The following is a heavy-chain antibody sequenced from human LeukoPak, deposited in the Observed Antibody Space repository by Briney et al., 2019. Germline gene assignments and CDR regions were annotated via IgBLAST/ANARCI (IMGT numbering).Heavy chain of an antibody. V-gene: IGHV3-23*01. J-gene: IGHJ4*02. D-gene: IGHD1-1*01. CDR3: AKNFAPGNAFYDF. Sequence: GGSLRLSCAASGFSFSTYAMTWVRQAPGRGLEWVSAIDWTSHYIFYRDSVQGRFTTSRDNSRATLFLQMNCLTAEDSAVYYCAKNFAPGNAFYDFWGQGVLVTVSS. CDR2: IDWTSHYI. CDR1: GFSFSTYA.